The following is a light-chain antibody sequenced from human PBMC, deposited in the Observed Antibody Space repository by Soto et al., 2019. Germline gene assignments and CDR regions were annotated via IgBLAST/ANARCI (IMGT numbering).Light chain of an antibody. CDR2: DVT. CDR1: TRDVGGYNY. Sequence: QSALTQPASVSGSPGQSITISCSGITRDVGGYNYVSWEQQHPSKAPKLMIYDVTNRPSGVSNRLSCSKSGNTASLPISGLQAEDEADYYCSSYTSSSTTMVFGVGTKVTFL. J-gene: IGLJ2*01. V-gene: IGLV2-14*03. CDR3: SSYTSSSTTMV.